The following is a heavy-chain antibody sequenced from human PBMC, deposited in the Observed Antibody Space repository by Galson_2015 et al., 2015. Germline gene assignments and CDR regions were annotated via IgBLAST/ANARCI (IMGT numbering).Heavy chain of an antibody. CDR3: ARVRRRGGDGGYFDY. CDR1: GFTFSSYW. V-gene: IGHV3-74*01. CDR2: INSDGSST. D-gene: IGHD2-21*02. J-gene: IGHJ4*02. Sequence: SLRLSCAASGFTFSSYWMHWVRHAPGKGLVWVSRINSDGSSTSYADSVKGRFTISRDNAKNTLYLQMNSLRAEDTAVYYCARVRRRGGDGGYFDYWGQGTLVTVSS.